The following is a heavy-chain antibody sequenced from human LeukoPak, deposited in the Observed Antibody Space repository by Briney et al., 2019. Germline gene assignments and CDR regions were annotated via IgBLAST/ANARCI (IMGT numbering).Heavy chain of an antibody. CDR1: GYTFTSYD. CDR3: ARSKADYDFWSGYYLPRGPDI. J-gene: IGHJ3*02. D-gene: IGHD3-3*01. CDR2: MNPNSGNT. V-gene: IGHV1-8*01. Sequence: ASVKVSCKASGYTFTSYDINWVRQATGQGLEWMGWMNPNSGNTGYAQKFQGRVTMTRNTSISTAYMELSSLRSEDTAVYYCARSKADYDFWSGYYLPRGPDIWGQGTMVTVYS.